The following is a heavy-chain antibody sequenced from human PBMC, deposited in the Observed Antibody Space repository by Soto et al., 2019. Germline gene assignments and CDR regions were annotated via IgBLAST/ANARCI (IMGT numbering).Heavy chain of an antibody. Sequence: EMQLVESGGGLVQPGGSLRLSCAASGFTFTNYWMQWVRQAPGKGLVWVSRINSDGSSTNHADSVKGRFTISRDKAKNTLYLQMSSLRAEDTAVYYCVGPQHMPDDVFDVWGRGTVVAASS. D-gene: IGHD2-2*01. CDR3: VGPQHMPDDVFDV. CDR2: INSDGSST. J-gene: IGHJ3*01. CDR1: GFTFTNYW. V-gene: IGHV3-74*01.